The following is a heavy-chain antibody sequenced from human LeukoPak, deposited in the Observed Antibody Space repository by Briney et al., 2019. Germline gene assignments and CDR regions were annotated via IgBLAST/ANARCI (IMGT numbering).Heavy chain of an antibody. CDR1: GGSFSGYY. D-gene: IGHD3-16*01. J-gene: IGHJ4*02. CDR3: ARADGAKTDY. CDR2: INHSGST. Sequence: SEPLSLPCAVYGGSFSGYYWSWTRQPPGKGLEWIGEINHSGSTNYNPSLKSRVTISVDTSKNQFSLKLSSVTAADTAVYYCARADGAKTDYWGQGTLVTVSS. V-gene: IGHV4-34*01.